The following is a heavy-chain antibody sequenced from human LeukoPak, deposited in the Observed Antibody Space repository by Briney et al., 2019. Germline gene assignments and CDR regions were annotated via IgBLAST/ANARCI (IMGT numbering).Heavy chain of an antibody. CDR2: INPNSGGT. CDR1: GYTFTGYY. J-gene: IGHJ2*01. V-gene: IGHV1-2*02. Sequence: ASVKVSCTASGYTFTGYYMHWVRQAPGQGLEWMGWINPNSGGTNYAQKFQGRVTMTRDTSISTAYMELSRLRSDDTAVYYCARDGTGYSSGWYYWYFDLWGRGTLVTVSS. D-gene: IGHD6-19*01. CDR3: ARDGTGYSSGWYYWYFDL.